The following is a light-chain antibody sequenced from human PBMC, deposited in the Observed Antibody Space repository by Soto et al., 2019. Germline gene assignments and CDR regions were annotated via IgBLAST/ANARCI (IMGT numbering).Light chain of an antibody. CDR2: GNS. CDR3: QSYDSSLSAVV. V-gene: IGLV1-40*01. J-gene: IGLJ2*01. Sequence: QLVLTQPPSVSGAPGQRVTISCTGSSSSIGAGYDVHWYQQLPGTAPKLLIYGNSNRPSGVPDRFSGSKSGTSASLAITGLQAEDEADYYCQSYDSSLSAVVFGGGTKLTVL. CDR1: SSSIGAGYD.